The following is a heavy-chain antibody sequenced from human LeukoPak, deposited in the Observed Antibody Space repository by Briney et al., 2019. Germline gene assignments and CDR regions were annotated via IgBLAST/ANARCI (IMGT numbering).Heavy chain of an antibody. D-gene: IGHD6-19*01. V-gene: IGHV3-23*01. CDR2: ISGSDGST. Sequence: PGGSLRLSCAASGFTFSSYAMSWVRQAPGKGLEWVSAISGSDGSTYYADSVKGRFTISRDNSKNTLYLQMDSLRAEDTAVYYCAKDADYSSGWYKDYWGQGTLVTVSS. CDR3: AKDADYSSGWYKDY. CDR1: GFTFSSYA. J-gene: IGHJ4*02.